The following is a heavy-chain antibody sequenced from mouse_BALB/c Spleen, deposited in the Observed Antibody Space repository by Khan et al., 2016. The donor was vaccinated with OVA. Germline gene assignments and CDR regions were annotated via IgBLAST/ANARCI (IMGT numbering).Heavy chain of an antibody. Sequence: LKQSGPELVKPGASVKISCKASGYSFTGYFMNWVMQSHGKSLEWIGRINPYNGDTFYNQKFKGKATLTVDKSSSTAHMELRSLASEDSAVYYCAREGDGYHYYAMDYWGQGTSVTVSS. CDR3: AREGDGYHYYAMDY. V-gene: IGHV1-20*02. D-gene: IGHD2-3*01. CDR2: INPYNGDT. J-gene: IGHJ4*01. CDR1: GYSFTGYF.